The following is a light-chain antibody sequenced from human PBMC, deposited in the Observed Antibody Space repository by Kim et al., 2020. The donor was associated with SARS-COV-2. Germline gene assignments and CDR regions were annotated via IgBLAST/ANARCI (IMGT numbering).Light chain of an antibody. Sequence: SYELTQSPPVSVAPGKTARITCGGNNIGSESVHWYQQKPGQAPVLVISYDSDRPSGITERFSGSNSGNTATLTVSRVKAADEADYYWQLWDSSSDHAVFGGRTRLAIL. CDR1: NIGSES. CDR2: YDS. V-gene: IGLV3-21*04. CDR3: QLWDSSSDHAV. J-gene: IGLJ2*01.